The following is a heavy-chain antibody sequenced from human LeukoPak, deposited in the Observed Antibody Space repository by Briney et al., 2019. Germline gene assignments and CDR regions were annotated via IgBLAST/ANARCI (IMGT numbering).Heavy chain of an antibody. V-gene: IGHV1-2*02. CDR1: GYTFTDYY. J-gene: IGHJ4*02. CDR3: AREGPIVGATHLVDY. Sequence: ASVKVSCKAYGYTFTDYYMHWVRQAPGQGLGWMGWINPNSGGTNYAQKFQGRVTMTRDTSISTAYTELSRLRSDDTAVYYCAREGPIVGATHLVDYWGQGTLVTVSS. D-gene: IGHD1-26*01. CDR2: INPNSGGT.